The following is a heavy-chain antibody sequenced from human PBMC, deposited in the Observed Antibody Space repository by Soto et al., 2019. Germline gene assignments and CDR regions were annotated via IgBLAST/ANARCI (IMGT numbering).Heavy chain of an antibody. J-gene: IGHJ4*02. Sequence: VASVKVSCKASVGTFSSYGISRVRQAPGQGLEWMGWISAYNGNTNYAQKLQGRVTMTTDTSTSTAYMELRSLTSDDTAVYYCAKEYNWNDLYYFDYWGKGTLVTVPS. CDR2: ISAYNGNT. D-gene: IGHD1-20*01. CDR1: VGTFSSYG. V-gene: IGHV1-18*01. CDR3: AKEYNWNDLYYFDY.